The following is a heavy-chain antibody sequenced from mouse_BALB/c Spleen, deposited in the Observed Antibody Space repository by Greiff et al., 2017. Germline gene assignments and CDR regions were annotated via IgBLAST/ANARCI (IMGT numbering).Heavy chain of an antibody. CDR2: IWSGGST. D-gene: IGHD1-1*01. J-gene: IGHJ3*01. V-gene: IGHV2-4-1*01. CDR3: ARKRGYYYGSKGDWFAY. Sequence: VQLQQSGPGLVQPSQSLSITCTVSGFSLTSYGVHWVRQSPGKGLEWLGVIWSGGSTDYNAAFISRLSISKDNSKSQVFFKMNSLQADDTAIYYCARKRGYYYGSKGDWFAYWGQGTLVTVSA. CDR1: GFSLTSYG.